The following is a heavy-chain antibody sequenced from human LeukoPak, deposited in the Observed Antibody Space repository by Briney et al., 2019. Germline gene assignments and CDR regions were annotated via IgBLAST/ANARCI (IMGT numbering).Heavy chain of an antibody. CDR1: GFTFSGYG. V-gene: IGHV3-30*02. CDR3: AKQRAAVDYYCDY. J-gene: IGHJ4*02. CDR2: IRYDGSNK. D-gene: IGHD6-13*01. Sequence: PGGSLRLSCAASGFTFSGYGMHWVRQAPGKGLEWVGCIRYDGSNKYYADSVKGRFTISRDNSKNTLYLQMNSLRPEDTAVYYCAKQRAAVDYYCDYWGRGTLVTVSS.